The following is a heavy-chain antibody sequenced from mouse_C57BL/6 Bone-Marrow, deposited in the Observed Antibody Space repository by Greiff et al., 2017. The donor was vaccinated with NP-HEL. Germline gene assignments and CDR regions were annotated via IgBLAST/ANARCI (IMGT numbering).Heavy chain of an antibody. CDR2: IYPRSGNP. CDR3: ARNPFLTVDY. V-gene: IGHV1-81*01. D-gene: IGHD4-1*01. J-gene: IGHJ2*01. CDR1: GYTFTSYG. Sequence: QVPLQQSGAELARPGASVKLSCKASGYTFTSYGISWVKQRTGQGLEWIGEIYPRSGNPYYNEKFKRKATLTAAKSSSTAYMELRSLTSEDSAVYFCARNPFLTVDYWGQGTTLTVSS.